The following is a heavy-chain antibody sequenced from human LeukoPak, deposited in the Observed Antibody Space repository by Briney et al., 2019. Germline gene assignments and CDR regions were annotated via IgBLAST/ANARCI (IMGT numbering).Heavy chain of an antibody. Sequence: SGRSLRLSCLASGFTFSSYAMYWVRQAPGKGLEYVSVISHNAGSTYYADSVKGRFTISRDNSKNTLYLRMSSLRDDDTAVYYCVATTMKNWGQGTLVTVSS. CDR3: VATTMKN. J-gene: IGHJ4*02. CDR2: ISHNAGST. CDR1: GFTFSSYA. D-gene: IGHD1-1*01. V-gene: IGHV3-64D*06.